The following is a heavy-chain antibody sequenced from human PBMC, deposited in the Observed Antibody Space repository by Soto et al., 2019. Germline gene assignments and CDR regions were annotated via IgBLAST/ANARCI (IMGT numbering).Heavy chain of an antibody. V-gene: IGHV1-18*01. CDR1: GYTFTDRA. CDR3: ARAWSTAMATFVGY. J-gene: IGHJ4*02. Sequence: ASVKVSCKASGYTFTDRALHWVRQAPGQRLEWMGWISTYNGDTIHAQKLQGRLTMTTDTSTSTAYMELRSLRSDDTAVYYCARAWSTAMATFVGYWGQGTLVTVSS. D-gene: IGHD5-18*01. CDR2: ISTYNGDT.